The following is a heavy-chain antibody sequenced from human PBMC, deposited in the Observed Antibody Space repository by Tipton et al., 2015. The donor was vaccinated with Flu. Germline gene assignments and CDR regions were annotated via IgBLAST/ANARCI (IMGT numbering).Heavy chain of an antibody. CDR3: AREGATELTHAFDI. J-gene: IGHJ3*02. D-gene: IGHD1-26*01. CDR2: IYYSGST. Sequence: LRLSCTVSGGSISTGSYYWGWIRQPPGKGLEWIGSIYYSGSTYYNPSLKSRVTISVDTSKNQFSLKLSSVTAADTAVYYCAREGATELTHAFDIWGQGTMVTVSS. V-gene: IGHV4-39*07. CDR1: GGSISTGSYY.